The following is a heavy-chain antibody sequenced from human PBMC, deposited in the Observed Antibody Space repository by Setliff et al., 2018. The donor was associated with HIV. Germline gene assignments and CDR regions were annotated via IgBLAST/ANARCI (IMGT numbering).Heavy chain of an antibody. CDR2: IRYSGTT. D-gene: IGHD6-13*01. V-gene: IGHV4-39*01. CDR1: GGSVSSKSFY. CDR3: VRGDYRIIAAAGSGWFDP. J-gene: IGHJ5*02. Sequence: SETLSLTCTVSGGSVSSKSFYWGWIRQPPGKGLEWIGSIRYSGTTHYNPSLKSRVTISVDTSNNQLSLKLRFVTAADTAVYYCVRGDYRIIAAAGSGWFDPWGQGTLVTVSS.